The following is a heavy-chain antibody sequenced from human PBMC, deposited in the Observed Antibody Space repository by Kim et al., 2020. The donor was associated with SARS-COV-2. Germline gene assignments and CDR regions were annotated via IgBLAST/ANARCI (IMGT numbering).Heavy chain of an antibody. Sequence: SETLSLTCSVSGGSLTSSSYYWGWIRQPPGKGLEWIGTIYYSGSTHHNPSLESRVTMSVDTSKKQFSLKLTSVTAADTAVYYCARMGYGGNFLDYWGQGTLVTVSS. CDR3: ARMGYGGNFLDY. CDR1: GGSLTSSSYY. CDR2: IYYSGST. V-gene: IGHV4-39*07. D-gene: IGHD2-21*02. J-gene: IGHJ4*02.